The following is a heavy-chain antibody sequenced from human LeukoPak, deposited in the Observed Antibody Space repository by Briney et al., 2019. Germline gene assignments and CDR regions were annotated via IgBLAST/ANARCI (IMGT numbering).Heavy chain of an antibody. CDR2: MNPNSGNT. V-gene: IGHV1-8*01. D-gene: IGHD3-10*01. J-gene: IGHJ4*02. Sequence: ASVKVSCKASGYTFTSYVISWVRQATGQGPEWMGWMNPNSGNTGYAEKFQGRVTMTRDTSISTAYMELSSLRSEDTALYYCARITSKDDDYWGQGTLVTVSS. CDR1: GYTFTSYV. CDR3: ARITSKDDDY.